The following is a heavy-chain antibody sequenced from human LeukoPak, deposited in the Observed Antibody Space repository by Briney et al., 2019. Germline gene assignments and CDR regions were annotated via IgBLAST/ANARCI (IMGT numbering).Heavy chain of an antibody. CDR1: GGTFSSYA. D-gene: IGHD3-10*01. CDR3: ARGFTGRGYYGSGSYRYYYYYMDV. CDR2: IIPIFGTA. Sequence: EASVTVSCKASGGTFSSYAISWVRQAPGQGLEWMGGIIPIFGTANYAQKFQGRVTITADESTSTAYMELSSLRSEDTAVYYCARGFTGRGYYGSGSYRYYYYYMDVWGKGTTVTVSS. J-gene: IGHJ6*03. V-gene: IGHV1-69*13.